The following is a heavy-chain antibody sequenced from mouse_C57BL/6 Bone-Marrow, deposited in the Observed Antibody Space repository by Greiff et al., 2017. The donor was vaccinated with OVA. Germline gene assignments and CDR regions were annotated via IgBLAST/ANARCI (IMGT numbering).Heavy chain of an antibody. D-gene: IGHD1-1*01. CDR3: ARSSYYYDSSHYYYAMDY. J-gene: IGHJ4*01. Sequence: QVQLQQPGAELVKPGASVKMSCKASGYTFTSYWITWVKQRPGQGLEWIGDIYPGSGSNNYNEKFKSKATLTVDTSSSTAYMQLSILTSEDSAVYYCARSSYYYDSSHYYYAMDYWGQGTSVTVSS. CDR1: GYTFTSYW. CDR2: IYPGSGSN. V-gene: IGHV1-55*01.